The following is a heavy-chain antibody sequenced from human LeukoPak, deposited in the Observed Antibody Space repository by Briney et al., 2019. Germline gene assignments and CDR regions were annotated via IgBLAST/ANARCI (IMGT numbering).Heavy chain of an antibody. D-gene: IGHD4-23*01. CDR3: ATLTGGDDAFDI. CDR2: IFYTGST. J-gene: IGHJ3*02. V-gene: IGHV4-59*01. CDR1: GGSISSYY. Sequence: SETLSLTCTVSGGSISSYYWSWIRQPPGKGLEWIGYIFYTGSTNYDPSLKSRVTISVLTSKNRFSLKLSSVTAADTAVYYCATLTGGDDAFDIWGQGTMVTVSS.